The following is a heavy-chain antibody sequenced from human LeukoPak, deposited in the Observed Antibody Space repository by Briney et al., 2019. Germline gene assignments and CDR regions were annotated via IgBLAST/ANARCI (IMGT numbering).Heavy chain of an antibody. CDR2: INHSGST. Sequence: PSETLSLTCAVYGGSFSGYYWSWIRQPPGKGLEWIGEINHSGSTNYNPSLKSRVTISVDTSKNQFSLKLSSVTAADTAVYYCARGSRGYSSGLIDYWGQGTPVTVSS. D-gene: IGHD6-19*01. V-gene: IGHV4-34*01. CDR3: ARGSRGYSSGLIDY. J-gene: IGHJ4*02. CDR1: GGSFSGYY.